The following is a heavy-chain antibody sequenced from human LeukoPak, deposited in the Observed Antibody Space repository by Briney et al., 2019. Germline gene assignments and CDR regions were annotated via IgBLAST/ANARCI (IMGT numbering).Heavy chain of an antibody. CDR1: GYTFTSYY. V-gene: IGHV1-46*01. Sequence: ASVKVSCKASGYTFTSYYIHWVRQAPGQGLEWMGIINPSGGSTSYAQKFQGRVTMTRDTSTSTVYMELSSLRSEDTAVYYCARDRGRFLEWLLPTGFDYWGQGTLVTVSS. CDR2: INPSGGST. D-gene: IGHD3-3*01. J-gene: IGHJ4*02. CDR3: ARDRGRFLEWLLPTGFDY.